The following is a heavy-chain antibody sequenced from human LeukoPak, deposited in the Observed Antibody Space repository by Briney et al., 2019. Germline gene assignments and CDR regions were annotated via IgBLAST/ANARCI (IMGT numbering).Heavy chain of an antibody. CDR3: ARHSPPQLVTFDY. Sequence: PSETLSLTCTVSGGSISSSSYYWGWIRQPPGKGLEWIGSIYYSGSTYHNPSLKSRVTISVDTSKNQFSLKLSSVTAADTAVYYCARHSPPQLVTFDYWGQGTLVTVSS. J-gene: IGHJ4*02. V-gene: IGHV4-39*01. CDR1: GGSISSSSYY. CDR2: IYYSGST. D-gene: IGHD6-13*01.